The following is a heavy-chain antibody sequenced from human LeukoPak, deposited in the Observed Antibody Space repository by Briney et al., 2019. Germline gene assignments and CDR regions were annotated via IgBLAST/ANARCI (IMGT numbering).Heavy chain of an antibody. CDR3: AKDRTTMYYDILTGYYTVPGYGMDV. J-gene: IGHJ6*02. CDR2: VSYDGSET. Sequence: PGGSLRLSCPASGFTFTFCGFHWVRQAPGKGLEWVALVSYDGSETFYADSVKGRVTISRDNSKNTVYLQMNSLRPEDTAVYYCAKDRTTMYYDILTGYYTVPGYGMDVWGQGTTVTVSS. D-gene: IGHD3-9*01. CDR1: GFTFTFCG. V-gene: IGHV3-30*18.